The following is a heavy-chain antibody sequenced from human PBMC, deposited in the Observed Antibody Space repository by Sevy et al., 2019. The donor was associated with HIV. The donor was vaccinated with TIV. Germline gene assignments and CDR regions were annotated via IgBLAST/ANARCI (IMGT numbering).Heavy chain of an antibody. CDR3: AIESYDFWTGPVDYDYGMDV. CDR2: INPKSGAT. V-gene: IGHV1-2*02. D-gene: IGHD3-3*01. J-gene: IGHJ6*02. Sequence: ASVKVSCKASGYSFSDSGYDVHWVRQAPGQGLEWMGWINPKSGATKYAQKFQGRVTMTRDTSVSTANMELTRLTSDDTAVYYCAIESYDFWTGPVDYDYGMDVWGQGTTVTVSS. CDR1: GYSFSDSGYD.